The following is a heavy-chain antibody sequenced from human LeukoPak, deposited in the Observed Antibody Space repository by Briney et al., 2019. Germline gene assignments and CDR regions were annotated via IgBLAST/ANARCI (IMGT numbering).Heavy chain of an antibody. CDR3: ASQSYARFDP. D-gene: IGHD3-16*01. J-gene: IGHJ5*02. CDR2: IQPDGSEH. CDR1: GFTFSSDW. Sequence: GGSLRLSCAASGFTFSSDWMSWVRQAPGKGLEWVGNIQPDGSEHYPVDSVKGRFTISRDNARNSLFLQMNSLRVEDTAVYYCASQSYARFDPWGQGTLVTVS. V-gene: IGHV3-7*01.